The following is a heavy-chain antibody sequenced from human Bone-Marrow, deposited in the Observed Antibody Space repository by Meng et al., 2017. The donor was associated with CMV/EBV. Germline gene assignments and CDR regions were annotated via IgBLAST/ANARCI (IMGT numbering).Heavy chain of an antibody. D-gene: IGHD3-3*01. CDR3: ARDKGFTIFGVVTKYYYGMDV. CDR1: GFTFSDYY. Sequence: GESLKISCAASGFTFSDYYMSWIRQAPGKGLEWVSYISSSGSTIYYADSVKGRFTISRDNAKNSLYLQMNSLRAEDTAVYYCARDKGFTIFGVVTKYYYGMDVWGQGTTATVSS. J-gene: IGHJ6*02. V-gene: IGHV3-11*01. CDR2: ISSSGSTI.